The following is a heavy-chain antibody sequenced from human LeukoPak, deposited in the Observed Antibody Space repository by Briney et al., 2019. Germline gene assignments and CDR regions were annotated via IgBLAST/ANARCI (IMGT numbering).Heavy chain of an antibody. V-gene: IGHV3-23*01. D-gene: IGHD6-6*01. J-gene: IGHJ6*03. CDR3: AKFSSSSANYYYMDV. CDR1: GFTVSSYA. Sequence: GGSLRLSCAASGFTVSSYAMSWVRQAPGKGLEWVSAISGSGGSTYYADSVKGRFTISRDNSKNTLYLQMNSLRAEDTAVYYCAKFSSSSANYYYMDVWGKGTTVTVSS. CDR2: ISGSGGST.